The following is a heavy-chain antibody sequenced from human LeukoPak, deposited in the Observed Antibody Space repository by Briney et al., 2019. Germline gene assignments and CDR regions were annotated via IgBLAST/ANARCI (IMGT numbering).Heavy chain of an antibody. CDR2: SYQSAST. D-gene: IGHD3-3*01. CDR3: ARQVPPYYDFWSGYFDY. V-gene: IGHV4-61*08. Sequence: SETLSLTCTVSGGSISSGGYYWSWIRQPPGKGLEWIGYSYQSASTNYNPSLKSRVTISVDTSKNQFSLKLSSVTAADTAVYYCARQVPPYYDFWSGYFDYWGQGTLVTVSS. CDR1: GGSISSGGYY. J-gene: IGHJ4*02.